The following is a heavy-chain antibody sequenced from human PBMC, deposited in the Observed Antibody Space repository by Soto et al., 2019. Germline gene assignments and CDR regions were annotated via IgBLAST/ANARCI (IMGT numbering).Heavy chain of an antibody. Sequence: EVQLLESGGGLVQPGGSLRLSCSASGFTFSVYAMGWVRQAPGKGLEWVPTIRTSGGTTYYADSVKGRFTLYSDNSKNTVFLQMNSLSTEDTAVYYCAKLSYGAPPASGGQGTLVTVSS. J-gene: IGHJ4*02. D-gene: IGHD4-17*01. CDR1: GFTFSVYA. CDR2: IRTSGGTT. V-gene: IGHV3-23*01. CDR3: AKLSYGAPPAS.